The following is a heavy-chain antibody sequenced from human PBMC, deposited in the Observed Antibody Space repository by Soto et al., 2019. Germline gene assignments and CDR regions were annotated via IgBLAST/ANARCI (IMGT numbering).Heavy chain of an antibody. V-gene: IGHV4-39*01. CDR2: IYYSGST. J-gene: IGHJ3*01. CDR1: GGSISSSSSY. Sequence: PSETLSLTCTIPGGSISSSSSYWGWIRQPPGKGLEWIGSIYYSGSTYYNPSLKSRVTISVDTSKNQVSLKLSSVTAADTAVYYCARHTRGGYDAFDLWGQGTMVTVSS. D-gene: IGHD3-22*01. CDR3: ARHTRGGYDAFDL.